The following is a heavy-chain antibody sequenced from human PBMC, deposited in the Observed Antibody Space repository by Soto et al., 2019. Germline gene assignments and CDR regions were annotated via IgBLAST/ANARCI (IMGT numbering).Heavy chain of an antibody. J-gene: IGHJ5*02. Sequence: SERMALTCAVSGGSVRSREDYWGWIRQPPGKGLEWIGYIYHSGSTYYNPSLKSRVTISVDRSKNQFSLKLSSVTAADTAVYYCARVPDRWGQGTLVTVSS. CDR3: ARVPDR. CDR2: IYHSGST. CDR1: GGSVRSREDY. D-gene: IGHD2-2*01. V-gene: IGHV4-30-2*01.